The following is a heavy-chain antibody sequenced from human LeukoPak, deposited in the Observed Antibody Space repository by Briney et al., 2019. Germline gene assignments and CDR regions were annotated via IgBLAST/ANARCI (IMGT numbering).Heavy chain of an antibody. V-gene: IGHV4-30-2*01. Sequence: KTSETLSLTCTVSGGSISSGGYYWSWIRQPPGKGLEWIGYIYHSGSTYYNPSLKSRVTISVDRSKNQFSLKLSSVTAADTAVYYCARESGRPYDSSGPWGQGTLVTVSS. CDR2: IYHSGST. CDR1: GGSISSGGYY. CDR3: ARESGRPYDSSGP. D-gene: IGHD3-22*01. J-gene: IGHJ4*02.